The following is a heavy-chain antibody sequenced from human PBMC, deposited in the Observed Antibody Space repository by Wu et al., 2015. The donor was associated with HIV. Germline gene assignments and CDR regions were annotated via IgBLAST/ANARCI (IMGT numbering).Heavy chain of an antibody. CDR3: AISNNWQDFDY. J-gene: IGHJ4*02. CDR2: ISVYNGNT. Sequence: QVQLVQSGAEVKKPGASVKVSCKASGYTFTNYDITWVRQAPGQGLEWMGWISVYNGNTNFAQKLHGRVTMTTDTSTSTAYMELRSLRSDDTAVYYCAISNNWQDFDYWGQGTLVTVSS. D-gene: IGHD1-1*01. V-gene: IGHV1-18*01. CDR1: GYTFTNYD.